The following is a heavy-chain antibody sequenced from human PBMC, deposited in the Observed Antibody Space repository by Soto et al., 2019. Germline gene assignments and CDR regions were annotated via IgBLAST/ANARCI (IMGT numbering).Heavy chain of an antibody. CDR3: AKVSTWQQSSYYYNAMDV. V-gene: IGHV3-23*01. CDR2: ISGSGINT. CDR1: GFTFSTYT. J-gene: IGHJ6*02. Sequence: EVQLLESGGGLVQPGGSLRLSCDASGFTFSTYTMSWVRQAPGKGLEWVSAISGSGINTYYAGSVKGRFTMSRDNSKNTVYLQMNSLRAEDTALYYCAKVSTWQQSSYYYNAMDVWGQGTTVSVSS.